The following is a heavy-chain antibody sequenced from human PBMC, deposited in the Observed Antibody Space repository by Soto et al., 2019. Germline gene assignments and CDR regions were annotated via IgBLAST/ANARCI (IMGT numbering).Heavy chain of an antibody. CDR2: INPDGSRK. D-gene: IGHD3-3*01. J-gene: IGHJ4*02. CDR1: GFTFSTYW. CDR3: AGAVGSGGAY. Sequence: EVQLVESGGGLVQPGGSLRLSCAASGFTFSTYWMHWVRQAPGKGLEWLVNINPDGSRKFYLDSIKGRFVISRDNTKNSLYLQMDGLRADDTAVYFCAGAVGSGGAYWGQGTLVTVSS. V-gene: IGHV3-7*01.